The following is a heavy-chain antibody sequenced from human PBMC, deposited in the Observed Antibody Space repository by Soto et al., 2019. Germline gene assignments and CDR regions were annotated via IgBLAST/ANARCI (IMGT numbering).Heavy chain of an antibody. CDR3: ARLYSSLEIVWFDP. V-gene: IGHV1-3*01. J-gene: IGHJ5*02. CDR1: GYTFTSYA. CDR2: INAGNGNT. D-gene: IGHD6-6*01. Sequence: ASVKVSCKASGYTFTSYAMHWVRQSPGQRLEWMGWINAGNGNTKYSQKFQGRVTITRDTSASTAYMELSSLRSEDTAVYYCARLYSSLEIVWFDPWGQGTLVTVSS.